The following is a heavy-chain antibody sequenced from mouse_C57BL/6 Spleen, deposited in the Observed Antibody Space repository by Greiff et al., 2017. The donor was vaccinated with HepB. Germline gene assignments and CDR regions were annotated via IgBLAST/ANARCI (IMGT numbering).Heavy chain of an antibody. CDR2: IDPEDGDT. J-gene: IGHJ2*01. Sequence: VQLKESGAELVRPGASVKLSCTASGFNIKDYYMHWVKQRPEQGLEWIGRIDPEDGDTEYAPKFQGKATMTADTSSNTAYMQLSSLTSVDTAVYYCTTVDYDVNDFDYWSQGTTLTVSS. CDR3: TTVDYDVNDFDY. CDR1: GFNIKDYY. D-gene: IGHD2-4*01. V-gene: IGHV14-1*01.